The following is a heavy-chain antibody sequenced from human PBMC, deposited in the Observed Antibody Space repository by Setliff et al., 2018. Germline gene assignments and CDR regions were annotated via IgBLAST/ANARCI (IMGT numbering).Heavy chain of an antibody. D-gene: IGHD6-13*01. CDR3: ARGGMAAANRKGVFEY. V-gene: IGHV1-18*01. J-gene: IGHJ4*02. Sequence: ASVKVSCKTSGYTFSSYGISWVRQAPGQGLQWMGWISADNGHTKNVQEFQGRVTMTTDTTTSTAYMELRSLRSDDTAVYYCARGGMAAANRKGVFEYWGQGTLVTVSS. CDR2: ISADNGHT. CDR1: GYTFSSYG.